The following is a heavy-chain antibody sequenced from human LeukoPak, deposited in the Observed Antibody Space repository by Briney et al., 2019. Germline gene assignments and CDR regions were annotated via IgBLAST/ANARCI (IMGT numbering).Heavy chain of an antibody. CDR1: GFTFSGSA. D-gene: IGHD3-10*01. J-gene: IGHJ4*02. V-gene: IGHV3-73*01. Sequence: GGSLRLSCAASGFTFSGSALHWVRQASGKGLEWVGRIRSTANGYATAYAASVKSRFTISRDDSKNTAYLQMDSPKTEDTAVYYCTGNYYGSGSYADFDYWGQGTLVTVSS. CDR3: TGNYYGSGSYADFDY. CDR2: IRSTANGYAT.